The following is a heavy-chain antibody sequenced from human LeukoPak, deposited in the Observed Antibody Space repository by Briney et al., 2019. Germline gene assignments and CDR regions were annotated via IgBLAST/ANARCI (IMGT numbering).Heavy chain of an antibody. D-gene: IGHD2-2*01. V-gene: IGHV3-30*02. CDR2: IRFDGSEK. CDR1: GFTVSTSV. J-gene: IGHJ4*02. Sequence: GGSLRLSCAASGFTVSTSVMHWVRQAPGKGLEWLSFIRFDGSEKYYADSVKARFSISRDNSMNTLYLQMNSLRPEDTAVYYCAKQGLVPATAGDWGQGTLVTVSS. CDR3: AKQGLVPATAGD.